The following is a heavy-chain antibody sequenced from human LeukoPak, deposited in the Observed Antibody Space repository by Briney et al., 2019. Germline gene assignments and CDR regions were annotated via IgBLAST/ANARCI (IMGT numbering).Heavy chain of an antibody. D-gene: IGHD3-22*01. V-gene: IGHV3-7*03. J-gene: IGHJ4*02. Sequence: PGGSLSLSCAASGFRFSGYWMTWVRQAPGKGLEWVANIKQDGSEKYYVDSVKGRFTISRDNAKNSLYLQMNSLRAEDTAVYYCARDITMIVVGFDYWGQGTLVTVSS. CDR2: IKQDGSEK. CDR3: ARDITMIVVGFDY. CDR1: GFRFSGYW.